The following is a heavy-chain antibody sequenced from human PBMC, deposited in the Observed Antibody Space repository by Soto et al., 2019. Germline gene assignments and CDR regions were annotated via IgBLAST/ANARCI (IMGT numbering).Heavy chain of an antibody. CDR1: GGTFNTYA. CDR2: ISPMFGAA. D-gene: IGHD3-10*01. J-gene: IGHJ4*02. Sequence: QVQLVQSGAEMKKPGSSVKVSCQSSGGTFNTYAMNWVRQAPGQGPEWMGDISPMFGAANYAPKFQGRVTITADEATGTSYMQLSSLTSEDTALYFWAREVQVHTPAFVYWGQGPLVPVS. V-gene: IGHV1-69*19. CDR3: AREVQVHTPAFVY.